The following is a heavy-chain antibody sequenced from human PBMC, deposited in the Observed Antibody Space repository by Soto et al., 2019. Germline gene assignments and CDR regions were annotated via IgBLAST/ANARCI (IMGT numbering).Heavy chain of an antibody. Sequence: ASVKVSCKASGYTFTSYYMHWVRQAPGQGLEWMGIINPSGGSTSYAQKFQGRVTMTRDTSTSTVYMELSSLRSEDTAVDYCARVSGIAETFDYWGQGTLVTVSS. CDR3: ARVSGIAETFDY. CDR1: GYTFTSYY. CDR2: INPSGGST. V-gene: IGHV1-46*03. J-gene: IGHJ4*02. D-gene: IGHD3-10*01.